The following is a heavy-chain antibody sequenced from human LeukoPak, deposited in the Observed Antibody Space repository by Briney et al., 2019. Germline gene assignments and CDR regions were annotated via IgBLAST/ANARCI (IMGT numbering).Heavy chain of an antibody. CDR3: ARVPGPYTTSRFDY. CDR2: VDPTSGGT. J-gene: IGHJ4*02. CDR1: GYTFSGYY. V-gene: IGHV1-2*02. Sequence: ASVRVSCKTSGYTFSGYYLHWVRQAPGQGPEWMGRVDPTSGGTHYAQKFQGRVTLTRDTSTSTAYMELSGLRSDDTAVYYCARVPGPYTTSRFDYWGQGTLVTVSS. D-gene: IGHD2-2*02.